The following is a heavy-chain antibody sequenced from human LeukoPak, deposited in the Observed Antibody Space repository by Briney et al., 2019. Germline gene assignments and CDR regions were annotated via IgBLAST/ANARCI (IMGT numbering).Heavy chain of an antibody. CDR1: GFRFSNYD. D-gene: IGHD2/OR15-2a*01. V-gene: IGHV3-33*01. Sequence: AQCRRLAWPVDGFRFSNYDMHWVRQAPGNGIEWVALTLTDGSNDQYADSVKGRFSISTRNSTHTMWSQMNSVRAEDTAMYYCARVVSGIDYWGQGALVTVSS. CDR2: TLTDGSND. CDR3: ARVVSGIDY. J-gene: IGHJ4*02.